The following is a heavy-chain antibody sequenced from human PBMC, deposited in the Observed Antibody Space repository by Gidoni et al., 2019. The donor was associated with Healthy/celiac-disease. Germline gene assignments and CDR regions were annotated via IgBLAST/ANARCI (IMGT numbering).Heavy chain of an antibody. CDR1: GFTFSSYA. J-gene: IGHJ6*03. CDR3: AKLKCSGGSCYLYYYYYMDV. CDR2: ISGSGGST. Sequence: EVQLLESVGGLVQPGGSLRLSCAASGFTFSSYAMSWVHQAPGKGLEWVSAISGSGGSTYYADSVKGRFTISRDNSKNTLYLQMNSLRAEDTAVYYCAKLKCSGGSCYLYYYYYMDVWGKGTTVTVSS. D-gene: IGHD2-15*01. V-gene: IGHV3-23*01.